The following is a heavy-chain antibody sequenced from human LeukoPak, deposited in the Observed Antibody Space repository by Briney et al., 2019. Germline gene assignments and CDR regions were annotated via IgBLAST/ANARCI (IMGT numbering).Heavy chain of an antibody. CDR2: IYWNDDK. V-gene: IGHV2-5*01. CDR1: GFSLSTSGVG. CDR3: AHRRGIVVVPAAIYAFDI. D-gene: IGHD2-2*02. Sequence: SGPTLVKPTQTLTLTCTFSGFSLSTSGVGVGWIRQPPGKALEWLALIYWNDDKRYSPSLKSRLTITKDTSKNQVVLTMTNMDPVDTATYYCAHRRGIVVVPAAIYAFDIWGQGTMVTVSS. J-gene: IGHJ3*02.